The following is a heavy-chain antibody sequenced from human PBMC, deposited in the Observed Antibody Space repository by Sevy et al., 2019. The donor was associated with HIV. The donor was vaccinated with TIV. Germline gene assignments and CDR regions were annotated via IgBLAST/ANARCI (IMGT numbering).Heavy chain of an antibody. J-gene: IGHJ4*02. Sequence: GGSLRLSCAASGFTFSSYAMSWVRQAPGKGLEWVSVITSRSERTYYTDSVRGRFAISRDNSNNMVYLQMNSLRAEDTAIYYCAEEANGKGHYWGQGSLVTVSS. V-gene: IGHV3-23*01. CDR3: AEEANGKGHY. D-gene: IGHD1-1*01. CDR2: ITSRSERT. CDR1: GFTFSSYA.